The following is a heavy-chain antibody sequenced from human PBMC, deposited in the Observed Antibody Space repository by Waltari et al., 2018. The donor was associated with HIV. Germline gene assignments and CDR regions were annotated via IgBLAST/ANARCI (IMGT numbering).Heavy chain of an antibody. CDR3: TTLVTSEGFDY. Sequence: QVQIVQSGAEVKKPGASVKVSCKSSGYSFTSYDMHWVRQAPGQGFEWMGGINAVNEKTKSSQKFQGRLTISRDISASTTYMELTSLRSEDTAVYYCTTLVTSEGFDYWGQGTLVTVSS. CDR1: GYSFTSYD. D-gene: IGHD4-17*01. CDR2: INAVNEKT. V-gene: IGHV1-3*01. J-gene: IGHJ4*02.